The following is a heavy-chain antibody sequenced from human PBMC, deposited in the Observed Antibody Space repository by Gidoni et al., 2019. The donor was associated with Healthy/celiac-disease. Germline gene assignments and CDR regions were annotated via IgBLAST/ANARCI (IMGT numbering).Heavy chain of an antibody. D-gene: IGHD3-16*01. V-gene: IGHV4-34*01. CDR2: INHSGST. CDR3: ARGPRSGVITFGGGHDY. CDR1: GGSFSGYY. J-gene: IGHJ4*02. Sequence: QVQLQQWGAGLWKPSETLSLTCAVYGGSFSGYYWSWIRQPPGKGLEWIGEINHSGSTNYHPSLKSRVTISVDTSKNQFSLKLSSVTAADTAVYYCARGPRSGVITFGGGHDYWGQGTLVTVSS.